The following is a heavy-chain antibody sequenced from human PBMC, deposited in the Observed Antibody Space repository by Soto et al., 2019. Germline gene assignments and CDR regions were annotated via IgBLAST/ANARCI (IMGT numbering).Heavy chain of an antibody. Sequence: EVQLVESGGGLVQPGGSLRLSCAASGFSFSYYGMNWVRQAPGKGLEWVSYISTSSSNIYYADSVKGRFTISRDNAKNSLSLQMNSLRAADTAVYYCARETSTGNYYMAVWGKGTTVTVSS. CDR1: GFSFSYYG. V-gene: IGHV3-48*01. D-gene: IGHD2-2*01. CDR3: ARETSTGNYYMAV. J-gene: IGHJ6*03. CDR2: ISTSSSNI.